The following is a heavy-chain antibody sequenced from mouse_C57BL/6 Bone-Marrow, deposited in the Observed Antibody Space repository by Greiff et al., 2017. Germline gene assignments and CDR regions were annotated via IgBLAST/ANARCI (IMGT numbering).Heavy chain of an antibody. CDR1: GFTFSDYG. Sequence: EVQLVESGGGLVKPGGSLKLSCAASGFTFSDYGMHWVRQAPEKGLEWVAYISSGSSTIYSADTVKGRFTISTDNAKNTLFLQMISLRSEDTAMYYCARGGESFDYWGQGTLVTVSA. J-gene: IGHJ3*01. CDR3: ARGGESFDY. CDR2: ISSGSSTI. V-gene: IGHV5-17*01.